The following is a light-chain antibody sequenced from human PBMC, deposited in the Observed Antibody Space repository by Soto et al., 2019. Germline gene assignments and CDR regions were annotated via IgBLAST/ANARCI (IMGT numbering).Light chain of an antibody. J-gene: IGKJ3*01. CDR1: QNINSY. V-gene: IGKV1-39*01. CDR2: AAS. CDR3: QETYNTAT. Sequence: DIQMTQSPSSLSASVGDRVTITCRASQNINSYLNWYQQKPGKAPKLLIYAASYLQSGVPSRFSGTGAGTDFTLTSSSRQPEDIATYSCQETYNTATFGPGTKVQIK.